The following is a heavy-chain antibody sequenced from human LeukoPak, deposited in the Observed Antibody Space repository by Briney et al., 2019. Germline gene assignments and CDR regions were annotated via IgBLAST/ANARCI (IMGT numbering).Heavy chain of an antibody. J-gene: IGHJ4*02. V-gene: IGHV3-21*01. D-gene: IGHD6-13*01. CDR2: IRSSRTSI. Sequence: PGGSLRLSCAASGFTFSSYGMHWVRQAPGKGLEWVSSIRSSRTSIYYADSVRGRFTISRDNSKNSVYLQMNSLRDEDTAVYYCAREVVVRSVGITAAGYFDYWGQGTLVTVSS. CDR3: AREVVVRSVGITAAGYFDY. CDR1: GFTFSSYG.